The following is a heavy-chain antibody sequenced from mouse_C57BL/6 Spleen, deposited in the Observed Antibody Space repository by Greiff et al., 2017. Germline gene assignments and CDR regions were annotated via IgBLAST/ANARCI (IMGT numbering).Heavy chain of an antibody. Sequence: QVQLQQSGPELVKPGASVKISCKASGYAFSSSWMNWVKQRPGKGLEWIGRIYPGDGDTNYNGKFKGKATLTADTSSSTAYMQLSSLTSEDSAVYFGARLANTNYGSSHGWYFDVWGTGTTVTVSS. CDR3: ARLANTNYGSSHGWYFDV. J-gene: IGHJ1*03. D-gene: IGHD1-1*01. CDR2: IYPGDGDT. CDR1: GYAFSSSW. V-gene: IGHV1-82*01.